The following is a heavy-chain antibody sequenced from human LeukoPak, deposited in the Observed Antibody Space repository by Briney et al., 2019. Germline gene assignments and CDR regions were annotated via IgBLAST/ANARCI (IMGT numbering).Heavy chain of an antibody. Sequence: GGSLRLSCAASGFTFSSYWMHWVRQAPGKGLVWVSRINSDGSSTSYADSVKGRFTISRDNAKNTLYLQMNSLRAEDTAVYYCAREGTYYDILTGYYMESASDIWGQGTMVTVSS. CDR2: INSDGSST. CDR3: AREGTYYDILTGYYMESASDI. CDR1: GFTFSSYW. D-gene: IGHD3-9*01. J-gene: IGHJ3*02. V-gene: IGHV3-74*01.